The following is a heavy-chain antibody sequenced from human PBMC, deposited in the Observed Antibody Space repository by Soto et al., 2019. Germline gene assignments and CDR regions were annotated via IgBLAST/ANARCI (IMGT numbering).Heavy chain of an antibody. CDR3: AKDSRWTVTTSPAEYFQH. CDR1: GFTFSSYA. CDR2: ISGSGGST. V-gene: IGHV3-23*01. D-gene: IGHD4-17*01. Sequence: GGSLRLSCAASGFTFSSYAMSWVRQAPGKGLEWVSAISGSGGSTYYADSVKGRFTISRDNSKNTLYLQMNSLRAEDTAVYYCAKDSRWTVTTSPAEYFQHWGQGTLVTVSS. J-gene: IGHJ1*01.